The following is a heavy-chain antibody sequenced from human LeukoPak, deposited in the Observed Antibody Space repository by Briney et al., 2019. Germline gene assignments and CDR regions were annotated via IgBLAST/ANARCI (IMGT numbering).Heavy chain of an antibody. CDR3: AFTTGSYYLDS. J-gene: IGHJ4*02. Sequence: SETLSLTCVVYGGSFSGHYWSWIRQPPGKGLEWIGEINHSGSVNYNPSLKSRVTVSVDTSKNQFSLKLNSVTAADTAVYYCAFTTGSYYLDSWGQGTPVTVSS. CDR1: GGSFSGHY. D-gene: IGHD1-26*01. CDR2: INHSGSV. V-gene: IGHV4-34*01.